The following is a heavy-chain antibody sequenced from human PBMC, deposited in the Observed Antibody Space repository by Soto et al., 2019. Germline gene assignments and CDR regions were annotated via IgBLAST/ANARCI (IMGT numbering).Heavy chain of an antibody. D-gene: IGHD1-26*01. J-gene: IGHJ3*02. CDR3: ATGWSFSAFDI. CDR2: IIPILGIA. Sequence: SVKVSCKASGGTFSSYTISWVRQAPGQGLEWMGRIIPILGIANYAQKFQGRVTITADKSTSTAYMELSSLRSEDTAVYYCATGWSFSAFDIWAQGTMVTVSS. V-gene: IGHV1-69*02. CDR1: GGTFSSYT.